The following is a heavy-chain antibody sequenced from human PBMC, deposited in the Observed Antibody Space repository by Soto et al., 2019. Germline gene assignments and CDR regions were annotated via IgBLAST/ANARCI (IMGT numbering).Heavy chain of an antibody. CDR1: VVSITSFY. Sequence: PSETLSVSGTVSVVSITSFYWNWIRQPPGKGLEWIGCIYDSGSTNFNPSLKSRVTMSVDTSGTQFSLKLRSVTAADTAVYYCARGFSSMSWFAPWGQGTLV. CDR3: ARGFSSMSWFAP. V-gene: IGHV4-59*01. J-gene: IGHJ5*02. CDR2: IYDSGST. D-gene: IGHD6-19*01.